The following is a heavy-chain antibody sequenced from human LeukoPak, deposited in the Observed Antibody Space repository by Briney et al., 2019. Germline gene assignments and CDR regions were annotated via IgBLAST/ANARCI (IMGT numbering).Heavy chain of an antibody. CDR3: ASTGGWYDGGSGYYYYMDV. D-gene: IGHD6-19*01. Sequence: GASVKVSCKASGYTFTSYAISWVRQAPGQGLEWMGGIIPIFGTANYAKKFQGRFTIPADESTSTAYMELSSLRSEDTAVYYCASTGGWYDGGSGYYYYMDVWGKGTTVTISS. CDR2: IIPIFGTA. V-gene: IGHV1-69*13. CDR1: GYTFTSYA. J-gene: IGHJ6*03.